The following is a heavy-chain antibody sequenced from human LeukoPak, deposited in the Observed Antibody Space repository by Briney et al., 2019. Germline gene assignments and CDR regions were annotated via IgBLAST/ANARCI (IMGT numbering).Heavy chain of an antibody. D-gene: IGHD2-15*01. J-gene: IGHJ5*02. V-gene: IGHV1-3*01. Sequence: ASVKVSCKASGYTFPSYALHWVRQAPGQRLEWMVWINDGNDNTKYSQKVQGKVTITRNTSASTAYMELSSLRSEDTAAYYCARDLGYCTGGTCYPNWFDPWGQGTLVTVSS. CDR1: GYTFPSYA. CDR3: ARDLGYCTGGTCYPNWFDP. CDR2: INDGNDNT.